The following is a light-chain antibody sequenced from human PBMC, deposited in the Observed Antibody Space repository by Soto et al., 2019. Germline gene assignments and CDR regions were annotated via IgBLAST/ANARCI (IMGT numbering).Light chain of an antibody. CDR3: QHYGPEPWT. CDR2: AAS. V-gene: IGKV3-20*01. CDR1: QTVSGSY. J-gene: IGKJ1*01. Sequence: EIVLTQSAGTLSLSPGERATLSCRASQTVSGSYLAWFQQKPGQTPRLLIYAASTRAAGVPGRFSGSWSGTVFSLTINRLELEDFAVYYCQHYGPEPWTFGQGNKVEIK.